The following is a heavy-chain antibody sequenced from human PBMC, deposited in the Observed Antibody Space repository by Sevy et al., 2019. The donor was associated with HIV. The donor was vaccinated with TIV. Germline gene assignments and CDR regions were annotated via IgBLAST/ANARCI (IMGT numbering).Heavy chain of an antibody. D-gene: IGHD5-12*01. J-gene: IGHJ4*02. V-gene: IGHV3-49*03. Sequence: GGSLRLSCTSSGFTFGDYAMSWFRQAPGKGLEWVAFIRRNSNEPYGGTTEYAASVKGRFTISRDVSKRIAYLKMNSLKTEDTAVYYCTRALATADTPEYYFDYWGQGILVTVSS. CDR3: TRALATADTPEYYFDY. CDR1: GFTFGDYA. CDR2: IRRNSNEPYGGTT.